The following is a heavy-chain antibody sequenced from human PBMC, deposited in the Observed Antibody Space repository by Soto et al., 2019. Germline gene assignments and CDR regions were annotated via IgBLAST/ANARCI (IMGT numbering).Heavy chain of an antibody. Sequence: SETLSLTCTVSGGSISSGVYYWSWIRQHPGKGLEWIGYIYYSGSTYYNPSLKSRVTISVDTSKNQFSLKLSSVTAADTAVYYCARGSAPSFYILTRYHDYWGQGTLVTVSS. CDR2: IYYSGST. CDR1: GGSISSGVYY. CDR3: ARGSAPSFYILTRYHDY. J-gene: IGHJ4*02. D-gene: IGHD3-9*01. V-gene: IGHV4-31*03.